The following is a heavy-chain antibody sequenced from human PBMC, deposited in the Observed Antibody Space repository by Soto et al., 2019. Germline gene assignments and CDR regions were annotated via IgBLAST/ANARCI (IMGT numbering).Heavy chain of an antibody. Sequence: GGSLRLSCAASGFTFSDYYMTWIRQAPGKGLEWVSYISSSGSTIYYADSVKGRFTISRDNAKNSLYLQMNSLRAEDTAVYYCAPRRLGGPYYFDHWGQGTLVTVSS. CDR2: ISSSGSTI. CDR3: APRRLGGPYYFDH. V-gene: IGHV3-11*01. J-gene: IGHJ4*02. D-gene: IGHD7-27*01. CDR1: GFTFSDYY.